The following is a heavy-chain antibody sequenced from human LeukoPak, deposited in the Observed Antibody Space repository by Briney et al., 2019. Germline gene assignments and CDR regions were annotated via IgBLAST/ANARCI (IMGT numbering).Heavy chain of an antibody. CDR2: IYSGGST. J-gene: IGHJ4*02. V-gene: IGHV3-53*04. CDR1: GFTVSSNY. Sequence: GGSLRLSCAASGFTVSSNYMSWVRQAPGKGLEWVSVIYSGGSTYYADSVKGRFTISRHNSKNTLYLQMNSLRAEDTAVYYCARLHSGSSVWFDYWGQETLVTVSS. CDR3: ARLHSGSSVWFDY. D-gene: IGHD1-26*01.